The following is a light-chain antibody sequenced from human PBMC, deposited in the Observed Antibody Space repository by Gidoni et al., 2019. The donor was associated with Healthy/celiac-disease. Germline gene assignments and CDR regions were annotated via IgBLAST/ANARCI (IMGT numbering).Light chain of an antibody. Sequence: SYVLTQPPSVSVAPGQTARITCGGTNIGSKSVHWYQQKPGQATVLVVYDDSDRPSGIPERFSGSNSGNTATLTISRVEAGDEADYYCQVWDSSSDLVVFGGGTKLTVL. J-gene: IGLJ2*01. CDR2: DDS. CDR3: QVWDSSSDLVV. CDR1: NIGSKS. V-gene: IGLV3-21*02.